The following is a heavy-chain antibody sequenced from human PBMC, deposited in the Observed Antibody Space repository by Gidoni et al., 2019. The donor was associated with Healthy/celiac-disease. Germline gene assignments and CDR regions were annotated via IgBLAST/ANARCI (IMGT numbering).Heavy chain of an antibody. Sequence: QVQLVQSGAEVKKPGSSVKVSCKASGGTFSSYAISWLRQAPGQGLAWMGGIIPIFGTANYAQKFQGRVTITADKSTSTAYMELSSLRSEDTAVYYCARKRAVDDFWSGSWGYYYYYGMDVWGQGTTVTVSS. CDR3: ARKRAVDDFWSGSWGYYYYYGMDV. V-gene: IGHV1-69*06. CDR2: IIPIFGTA. CDR1: GGTFSSYA. D-gene: IGHD3-3*01. J-gene: IGHJ6*02.